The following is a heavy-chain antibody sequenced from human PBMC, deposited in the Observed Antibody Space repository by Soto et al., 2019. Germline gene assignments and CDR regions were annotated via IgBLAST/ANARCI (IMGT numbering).Heavy chain of an antibody. CDR1: GFTFSTYA. D-gene: IGHD6-25*01. CDR3: ARGPGISGWDNDWYFDL. Sequence: QVQLVESGGDVVQPGRSLRLSCAASGFTFSTYAFHWVRQAPGKGLEWVTVISSDGANKYYADSVKGRFTVSRDNYRNPLYLQMDSLRADDTAVFYCARGPGISGWDNDWYFDLWGRGTLVTVSS. CDR2: ISSDGANK. J-gene: IGHJ2*01. V-gene: IGHV3-30-3*01.